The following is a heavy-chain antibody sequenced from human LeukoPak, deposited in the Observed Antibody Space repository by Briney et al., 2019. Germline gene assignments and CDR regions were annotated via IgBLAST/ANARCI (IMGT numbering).Heavy chain of an antibody. V-gene: IGHV4-59*08. CDR2: IYHNGNT. D-gene: IGHD3-3*01. J-gene: IGHJ4*02. CDR3: ARGAEYYAIWRGYAGYSDY. CDR1: SGSISTYY. Sequence: SETLSLTCTVSSGSISTYYWSWIRQPPGKGLEWIGYIYHNGNTNYNPSLKSRVTISLDRSKKKFSLKLTSVTAADTAVYFCARGAEYYAIWRGYAGYSDYWGQGISVTVSS.